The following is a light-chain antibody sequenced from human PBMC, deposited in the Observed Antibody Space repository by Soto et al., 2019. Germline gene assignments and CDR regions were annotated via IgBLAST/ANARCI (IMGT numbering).Light chain of an antibody. CDR2: AAT. CDR1: QSISGY. CDR3: QETYSVPFFT. J-gene: IGKJ3*01. Sequence: DIQMTQSPSSLSASVGDRVTITCRASQSISGYLNWYQQKAGTAPTLLIYAATSLQSGVPSRFSGSGSGTDFTLTIDGLQFEDFATYCCQETYSVPFFTFGPGTKVDFK. V-gene: IGKV1-39*01.